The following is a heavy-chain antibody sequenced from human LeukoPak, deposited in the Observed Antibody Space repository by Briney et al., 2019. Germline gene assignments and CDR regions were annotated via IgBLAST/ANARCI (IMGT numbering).Heavy chain of an antibody. D-gene: IGHD5-24*01. Sequence: GRSLRLSCAASGFTFSSYGMHWVRQAPGKGLEWVAVISYDGSNKYYADSVKGRFTVSRDNSKNTLYLQMNSLRAEDTAVYYCAGQRDGYNLNFDYWGQGTLVTVSS. V-gene: IGHV3-30*03. J-gene: IGHJ4*02. CDR2: ISYDGSNK. CDR1: GFTFSSYG. CDR3: AGQRDGYNLNFDY.